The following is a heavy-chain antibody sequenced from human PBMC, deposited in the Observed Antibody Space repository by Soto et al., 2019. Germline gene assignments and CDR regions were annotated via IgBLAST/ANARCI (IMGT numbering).Heavy chain of an antibody. CDR1: GGSFSGYY. J-gene: IGHJ5*02. CDR3: ARHATEGTIFGVVITWWFDP. D-gene: IGHD3-3*01. Sequence: SETLSLTCAVYGGSFSGYYWSWIRQPPGKGLEWIGEINHSGSTNYNPSLKSRVTISVDTSKNQFSLKLSSVTAADTAVYYCARHATEGTIFGVVITWWFDPWGQGTLVTVSS. V-gene: IGHV4-34*01. CDR2: INHSGST.